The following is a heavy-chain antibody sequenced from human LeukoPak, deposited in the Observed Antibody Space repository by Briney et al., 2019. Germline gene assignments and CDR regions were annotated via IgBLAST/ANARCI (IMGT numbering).Heavy chain of an antibody. V-gene: IGHV3-48*01. D-gene: IGHD4-11*01. CDR1: GFTFSSHS. J-gene: IGHJ6*03. Sequence: PGGSLRLSCAASGFTFSSHSMNWVRQAPGKGLEWVSYISSSSSTIYYADSVRGRFTISRDNAKNSLYLQMNSLRAEDTAVYYCVRGDTVTTNYYYYMDVWGRGTTVTVSS. CDR2: ISSSSSTI. CDR3: VRGDTVTTNYYYYMDV.